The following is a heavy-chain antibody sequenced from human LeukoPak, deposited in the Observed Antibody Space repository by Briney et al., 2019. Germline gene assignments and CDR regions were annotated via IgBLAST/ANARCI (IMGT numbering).Heavy chain of an antibody. CDR2: INHSGST. J-gene: IGHJ4*02. CDR1: GGSFSGYY. CDR3: ARILCGGDCPDY. Sequence: SETLSLTCAVYGGSFSGYYWSWIRQPPGKGPEWIGEINHSGSTNYNPSLKSRVTISVDTSKNQFSLKLSSVTAADTAVYYCARILCGGDCPDYWGQGTLVPVSS. V-gene: IGHV4-34*01. D-gene: IGHD2-21*02.